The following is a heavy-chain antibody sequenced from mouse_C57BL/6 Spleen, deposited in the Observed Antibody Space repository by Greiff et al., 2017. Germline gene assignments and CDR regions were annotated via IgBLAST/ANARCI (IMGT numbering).Heavy chain of an antibody. CDR3: ARDDYSWFAY. CDR1: GYSITSGYY. CDR2: ISYDGSN. D-gene: IGHD1-1*01. Sequence: EVKLMESGPGLVKPSQSLSLTCSVTGYSITSGYYWNWIRQFPGNKLEWMGYISYDGSNNYNPSLKNRISITRDTSKNQFFLKLNSVTTEDTATYYCARDDYSWFAYWGQGTLVTVSA. V-gene: IGHV3-6*01. J-gene: IGHJ3*01.